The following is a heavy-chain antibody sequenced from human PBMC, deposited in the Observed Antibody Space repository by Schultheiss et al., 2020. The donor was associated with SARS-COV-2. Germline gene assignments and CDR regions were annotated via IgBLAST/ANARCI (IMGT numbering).Heavy chain of an antibody. D-gene: IGHD2-2*01. Sequence: ASVKVSCKASGYTFTDYAIHWVRQAPGQGLEWMGWIAIGNGNTKYSQHFQDRVTFTRDTSARTVYMELSGLTSEDTAMYYCPRDIVVQFDPWGQGTLVTVSS. CDR3: PRDIVVQFDP. CDR1: GYTFTDYA. CDR2: IAIGNGNT. V-gene: IGHV1-3*04. J-gene: IGHJ5*02.